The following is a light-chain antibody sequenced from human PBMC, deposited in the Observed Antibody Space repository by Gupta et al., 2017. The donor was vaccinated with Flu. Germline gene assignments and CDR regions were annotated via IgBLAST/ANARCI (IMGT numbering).Light chain of an antibody. Sequence: DIVMTQSPDSLAVSLGERATISCKSSQSILYSSNSKIYLAWYQQKLGLPPKLVICWTSAWQSGVPDRFSGSGSGTDFTRTSNNLKAEDVAVDYCQQYYRAPFTCGEGTKLEIK. J-gene: IGKJ2*01. CDR3: QQYYRAPFT. V-gene: IGKV4-1*01. CDR2: WTS. CDR1: QSILYSSNSKIY.